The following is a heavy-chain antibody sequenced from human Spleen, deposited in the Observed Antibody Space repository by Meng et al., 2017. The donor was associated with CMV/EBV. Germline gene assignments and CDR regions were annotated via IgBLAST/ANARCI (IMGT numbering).Heavy chain of an antibody. CDR1: GGSISSYY. Sequence: SETLSLTCTVSGGSISSYYWSWIRQPPGKGLEWIGYIYYSGSTNYNPSLKSRVTISVDTSKNQFSLKLNSVTAADTAVYYCARDDYSSVWCVFGYWGQGTLVTVSS. CDR3: ARDDYSSVWCVFGY. J-gene: IGHJ4*02. CDR2: IYYSGST. D-gene: IGHD6-19*01. V-gene: IGHV4-59*01.